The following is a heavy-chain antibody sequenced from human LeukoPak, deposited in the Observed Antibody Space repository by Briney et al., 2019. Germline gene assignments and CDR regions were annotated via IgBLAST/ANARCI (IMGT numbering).Heavy chain of an antibody. CDR2: ISYDGSNK. CDR3: AKEVTMIVVVIDY. D-gene: IGHD3-22*01. Sequence: GGSLRLSCAASGFTFSSYAMHWVRQAPGKGLEWVAVISYDGSNKYYADSVKGRFTISRDNSKNTLYLQMNSLRAEDTAVYYCAKEVTMIVVVIDYWGQGTLVTVSS. CDR1: GFTFSSYA. J-gene: IGHJ4*02. V-gene: IGHV3-30*04.